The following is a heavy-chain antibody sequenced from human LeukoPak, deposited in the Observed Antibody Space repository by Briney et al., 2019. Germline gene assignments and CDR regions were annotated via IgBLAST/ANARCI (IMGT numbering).Heavy chain of an antibody. CDR1: GGSISSGSYY. J-gene: IGHJ3*02. CDR3: AREGYYDFWSGYYGHDAFDI. D-gene: IGHD3-3*01. CDR2: IYTSGST. Sequence: PSETLSLTCTVSGGSISSGSYYWSWIRQPAGKGLEWIGRIYTSGSTNYNPSLKSRVTISVDTSKNQFSLKLSSVTAADTAVYYCAREGYYDFWSGYYGHDAFDIWGQGTMVTVSS. V-gene: IGHV4-61*02.